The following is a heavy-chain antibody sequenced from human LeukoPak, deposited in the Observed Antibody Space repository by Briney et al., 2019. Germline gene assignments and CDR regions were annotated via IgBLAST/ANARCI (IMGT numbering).Heavy chain of an antibody. CDR3: ARESSGYSYGYFDY. CDR2: ISYDGSNK. CDR1: GFTFSSYA. D-gene: IGHD5-18*01. Sequence: PGGSLRLSCAASGFTFSSYAMHWVRQAPGKGLEWVAVISYDGSNKYYADSVKGRFTISRDNSKNTLYLRMNSLRAEDTAVYYCARESSGYSYGYFDYWGQGTLVTVSS. V-gene: IGHV3-30*04. J-gene: IGHJ4*02.